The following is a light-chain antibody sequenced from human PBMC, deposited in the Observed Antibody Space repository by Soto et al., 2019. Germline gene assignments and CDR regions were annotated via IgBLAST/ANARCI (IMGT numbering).Light chain of an antibody. CDR2: DIS. J-gene: IGKJ1*01. Sequence: EIVLTQSPATLSLSPGERATLSCRASQSVDHYLAWYQQQPGQAPRLLIYDISIRATGIPARFSGSGSGTDFTLAVSSLEPEDFAVYYCQQRRNWPRTFGQGTKVDIK. CDR1: QSVDHY. V-gene: IGKV3-11*01. CDR3: QQRRNWPRT.